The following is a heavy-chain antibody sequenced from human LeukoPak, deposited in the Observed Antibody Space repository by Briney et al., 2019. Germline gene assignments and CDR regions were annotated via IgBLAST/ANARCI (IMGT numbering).Heavy chain of an antibody. Sequence: PSETLSLTCTVSSGSISRYYWSWIRQSPGKALEWIGYMYHGGSAHYSPSLKSRVTISIDTSKNQISLKVASVTAADTAVYFCARVRGQLWPPDYWGQGTQVIVSS. J-gene: IGHJ4*02. D-gene: IGHD1-1*01. CDR3: ARVRGQLWPPDY. CDR1: SGSISRYY. CDR2: MYHGGSA. V-gene: IGHV4-59*01.